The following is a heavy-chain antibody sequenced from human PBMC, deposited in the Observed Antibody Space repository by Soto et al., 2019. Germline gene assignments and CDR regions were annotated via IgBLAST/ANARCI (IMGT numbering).Heavy chain of an antibody. CDR1: GGPFSGYY. CDR2: INHSGST. V-gene: IGHV4-34*01. J-gene: IGHJ3*02. D-gene: IGHD5-12*01. Sequence: TSETLSLTCAVYGGPFSGYYWSWIRQPPGKGLEWIGEINHSGSTNYNPSLKSRVTISVDTSKNQFSLKLSSVTAADTAVYYCATEMATPTAIWGQGTMVTVSS. CDR3: ATEMATPTAI.